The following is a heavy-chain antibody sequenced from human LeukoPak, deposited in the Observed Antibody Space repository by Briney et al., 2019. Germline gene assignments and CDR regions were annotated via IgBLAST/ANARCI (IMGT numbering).Heavy chain of an antibody. CDR2: IYWDDDK. D-gene: IGHD3-22*01. J-gene: IGHJ4*02. CDR1: GFSLSTSGVG. CDR3: AHRRTIDSSGSNYFDY. Sequence: ESGPTLVKPTQTLTLTCTFSGFSLSTSGVGVGWIRQPPGKALEWLALIYWDDDKRYSPSLKSRLTITKDTSKNQLVLTMTNMDPVDTATYYCAHRRTIDSSGSNYFDYWGQGTLVTVSS. V-gene: IGHV2-5*02.